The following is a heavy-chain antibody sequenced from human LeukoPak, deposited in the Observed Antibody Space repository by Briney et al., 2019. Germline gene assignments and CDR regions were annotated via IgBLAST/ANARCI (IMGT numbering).Heavy chain of an antibody. CDR2: IYSTGST. CDR3: ARWVSHGFDV. J-gene: IGHJ3*01. Sequence: ADTLSLTCTVSGGSISSSYWSWLRQPAGKGLEWIGRIYSTGSTNYNPSLKSRVTMSVDTLKNQFSLKVTSVTAADTAVYYCARWVSHGFDVWGQGTMVT. V-gene: IGHV4-4*07. CDR1: GGSISSSY.